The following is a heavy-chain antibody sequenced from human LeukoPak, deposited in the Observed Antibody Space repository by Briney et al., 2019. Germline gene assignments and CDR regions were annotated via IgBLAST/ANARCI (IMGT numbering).Heavy chain of an antibody. V-gene: IGHV3-33*06. CDR2: IWYDGSNK. J-gene: IGHJ4*02. Sequence: PGGSLRLSCAASGFTLSSYGMHWVRQAPGKGLEWVAVIWYDGSNKYYADSVKGRFTISRDNSKNTLYLQMNSLRAEDTAVYYCAKASYVGASYFDYWGQGTLVTVSS. CDR1: GFTLSSYG. D-gene: IGHD1-26*01. CDR3: AKASYVGASYFDY.